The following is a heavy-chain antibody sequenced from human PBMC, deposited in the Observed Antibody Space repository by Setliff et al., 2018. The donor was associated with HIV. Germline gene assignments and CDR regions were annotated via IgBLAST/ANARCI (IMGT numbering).Heavy chain of an antibody. J-gene: IGHJ6*03. Sequence: PSETLSLTCTVSGGSISSSSYYWGWVRQPPGKGLEWIGHIYTSGSTNYNPSLKSRVTMSVDTSKNQFSLKLSSVTAADTAVYYCARGGLEPIYYYYYMDVWGKGTTVTVSS. CDR3: ARGGLEPIYYYYYMDV. D-gene: IGHD1-1*01. V-gene: IGHV4-61*05. CDR2: IYTSGST. CDR1: GGSISSSSYY.